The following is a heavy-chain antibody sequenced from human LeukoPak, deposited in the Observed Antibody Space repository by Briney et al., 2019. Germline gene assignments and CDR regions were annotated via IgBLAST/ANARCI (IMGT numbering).Heavy chain of an antibody. Sequence: ASVKVSCKASGYTFTGYYMHWVRQAPGQGLEWMGWINPNSGGTNYAQRFQGRVTMTRDTSISTAYMELSRLRSDDTAVYYCARGDGYNYWFVDYWGQGTLVTVSS. CDR2: INPNSGGT. V-gene: IGHV1-2*02. J-gene: IGHJ4*02. CDR1: GYTFTGYY. D-gene: IGHD5-24*01. CDR3: ARGDGYNYWFVDY.